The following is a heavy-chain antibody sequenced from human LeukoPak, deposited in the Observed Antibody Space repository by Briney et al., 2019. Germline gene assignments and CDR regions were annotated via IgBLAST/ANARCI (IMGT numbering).Heavy chain of an antibody. J-gene: IGHJ4*02. V-gene: IGHV3-30*02. CDR3: AKDEGYYDSSGYYLYYFDY. CDR1: GFTFSSYG. D-gene: IGHD3-22*01. CDR2: IRYDGSNK. Sequence: GGSLRLSCAASGFTFSSYGMHWVRQAPGKGLEWVAFIRYDGSNKYYADSVKGRFTISRDNSKNTLYLQMNSLRAEGTAVYYCAKDEGYYDSSGYYLYYFDYWGQGTLVTVSS.